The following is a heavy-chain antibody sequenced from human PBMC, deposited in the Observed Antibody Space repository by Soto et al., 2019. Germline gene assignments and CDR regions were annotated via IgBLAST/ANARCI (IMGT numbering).Heavy chain of an antibody. CDR1: GASITSHY. CDR3: ARSSGDDFFYYGMDV. Sequence: QVELQESGPGLVKPSETLSLTCSVSGASITSHYLSWIRQSAGEGLHRLGRVYARGATNYNPSLKSRVTISGATSKNQFALKLTSVTAADTAVYYCARSSGDDFFYYGMDVWGHGTTVTVSS. J-gene: IGHJ6*02. V-gene: IGHV4-4*07. CDR2: VYARGAT. D-gene: IGHD4-17*01.